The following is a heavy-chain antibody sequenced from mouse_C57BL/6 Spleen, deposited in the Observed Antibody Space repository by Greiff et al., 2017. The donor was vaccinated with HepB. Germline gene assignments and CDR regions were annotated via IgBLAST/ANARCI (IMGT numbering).Heavy chain of an antibody. V-gene: IGHV1-18*01. CDR1: GYTFTDYN. CDR2: INPNNGGT. D-gene: IGHD2-4*01. Sequence: VQLKESGPELVKPGASVKIPCKASGYTFTDYNMDWVKQSHGKSLEWIGDINPNNGGTIYNQKFKGKATLTVDKSSSTAYMELRSLTSEDTAVYYCARSPLYDYDGYAMDYWGQGTSVTVSS. J-gene: IGHJ4*01. CDR3: ARSPLYDYDGYAMDY.